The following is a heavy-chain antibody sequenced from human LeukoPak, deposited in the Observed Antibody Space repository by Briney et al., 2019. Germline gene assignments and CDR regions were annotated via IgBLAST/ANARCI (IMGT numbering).Heavy chain of an antibody. V-gene: IGHV1-18*01. CDR2: ISAYNGNT. CDR1: GYTFTSYG. D-gene: IGHD2-15*01. J-gene: IGHJ4*02. CDR3: GRVGINGYCSGGSCYSDFVGFDY. Sequence: GASVKVSCKASGYTFTSYGISWVRQAPGQGLEWMGWISAYNGNTNYAQKLQGRVNMTTDTSTSTAYMELRSLRSDDTAVYYCGRVGINGYCSGGSCYSDFVGFDYWGQGTLVTVSS.